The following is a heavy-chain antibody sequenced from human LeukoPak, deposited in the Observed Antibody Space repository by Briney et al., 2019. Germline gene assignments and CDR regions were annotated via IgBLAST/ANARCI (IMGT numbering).Heavy chain of an antibody. CDR1: GFSFSSFW. Sequence: GGSLRLSCAASGFSFSSFWMSWVRQAPGKGLEWVANIKQDGSEKWYVDSVKGRFTISRDNAKNSLYLQMNSLRAEDTAVYYCARVDFDWLFDYWGQGTLVTVSS. D-gene: IGHD3-9*01. CDR2: IKQDGSEK. J-gene: IGHJ4*02. CDR3: ARVDFDWLFDY. V-gene: IGHV3-7*01.